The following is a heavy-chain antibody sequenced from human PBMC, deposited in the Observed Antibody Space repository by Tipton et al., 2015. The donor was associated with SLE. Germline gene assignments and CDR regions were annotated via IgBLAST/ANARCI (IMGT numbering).Heavy chain of an antibody. CDR3: TTVGPMIVVEDYFDY. CDR2: ISSSSSYI. J-gene: IGHJ4*02. V-gene: IGHV3-21*03. Sequence: SLRLSCAASGFTFSSYSMNWVRQAPGKGLEWVSSISSSSSYIYYADSVKGRFTISRDNAKNSLYLQMNSLKTEDTAVYYCTTVGPMIVVEDYFDYWGQGTLVTVSS. CDR1: GFTFSSYS. D-gene: IGHD3-22*01.